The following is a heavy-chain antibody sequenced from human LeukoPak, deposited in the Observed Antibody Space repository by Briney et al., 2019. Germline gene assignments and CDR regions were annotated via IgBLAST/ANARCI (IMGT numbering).Heavy chain of an antibody. CDR3: ARETTIKALRGAFDI. D-gene: IGHD3-9*01. Sequence: ASVKVSCKASGGTFSSYAISWVRQAPGQGLEWMGGIIPIFGTANYAQKFQGRVTITADESTSTAYMELSSLRSEDTAVYYCARETTIKALRGAFDIWGQGTMVTVSS. V-gene: IGHV1-69*13. CDR1: GGTFSSYA. CDR2: IIPIFGTA. J-gene: IGHJ3*02.